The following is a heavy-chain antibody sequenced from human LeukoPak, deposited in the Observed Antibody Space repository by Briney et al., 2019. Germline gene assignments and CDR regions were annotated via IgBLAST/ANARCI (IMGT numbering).Heavy chain of an antibody. CDR3: ARGSDHSKSGY. CDR2: IYYSGST. J-gene: IGHJ4*02. V-gene: IGHV4-39*07. D-gene: IGHD2/OR15-2a*01. CDR1: GGSISSSSYY. Sequence: SETLSLTCTVSGGSISSSSYYWGWIRQPPGKGLEWIGSIYYSGSTYYNPSLKSRVTISVDTSKNQFSLKLSSVTAADTAIYYCARGSDHSKSGYWGQGTLVTVSS.